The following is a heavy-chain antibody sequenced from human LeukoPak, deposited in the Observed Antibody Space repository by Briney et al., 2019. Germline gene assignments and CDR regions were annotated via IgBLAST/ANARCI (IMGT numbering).Heavy chain of an antibody. CDR1: GGTFSSYA. Sequence: GASVKVSCKASGGTFSSYAISWVRQAPGQGLEWMGGIIPIFGTANYVQKFQGRVTITADKSTSTAYMELSSLRSEDTAVYYCARGDILTGYYVMGFDYWGQGTLVTVSS. CDR3: ARGDILTGYYVMGFDY. V-gene: IGHV1-69*06. J-gene: IGHJ4*02. D-gene: IGHD3-9*01. CDR2: IIPIFGTA.